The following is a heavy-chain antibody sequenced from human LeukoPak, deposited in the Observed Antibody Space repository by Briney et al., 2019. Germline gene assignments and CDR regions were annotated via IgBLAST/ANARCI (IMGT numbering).Heavy chain of an antibody. D-gene: IGHD3-16*01. J-gene: IGHJ4*02. V-gene: IGHV3-64D*09. Sequence: PGGSLRLSCSVSGFSFSSYAMHWVRQAPGKGLEYVSSISSNGDSTYYADSVKGRFTIPRDNSKNTLFLQMSSLRAEDTAVYYCVKGRYVDYWGQGTLVTVSS. CDR2: ISSNGDST. CDR3: VKGRYVDY. CDR1: GFSFSSYA.